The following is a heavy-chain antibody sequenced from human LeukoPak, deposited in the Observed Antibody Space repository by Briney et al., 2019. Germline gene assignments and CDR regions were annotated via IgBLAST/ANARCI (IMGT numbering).Heavy chain of an antibody. V-gene: IGHV4-34*01. CDR2: INHSGST. Sequence: SETLSLTCAVYGGSFSGYYWSWIRQPPGKGLEWLGEINHSGSTNYNPSLKSRVTISVDTSKNQFSLKLSSVTAADTAVYYCARATFGELLSWWFDPWGQGTLVTVSS. CDR3: ARATFGELLSWWFDP. CDR1: GGSFSGYY. J-gene: IGHJ5*02. D-gene: IGHD3-10*01.